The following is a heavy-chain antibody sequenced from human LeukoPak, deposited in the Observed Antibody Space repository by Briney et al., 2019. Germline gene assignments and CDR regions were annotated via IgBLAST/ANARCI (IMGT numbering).Heavy chain of an antibody. CDR3: ARDKHYGGIPVFDY. CDR1: GYTFTGYY. V-gene: IGHV1-18*04. Sequence: ASVKVSCKASGYTFTGYYMHWVRQAPGQGLEWMGWISAYNGNTNYAQKLQGRITMTTDTSTSTAYMELRSLRSDDTAVYYCARDKHYGGIPVFDYWGQGTLVTVSS. D-gene: IGHD4-17*01. CDR2: ISAYNGNT. J-gene: IGHJ4*02.